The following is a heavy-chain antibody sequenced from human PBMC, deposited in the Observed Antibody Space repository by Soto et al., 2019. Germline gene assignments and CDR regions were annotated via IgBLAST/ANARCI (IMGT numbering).Heavy chain of an antibody. D-gene: IGHD3-3*01. CDR3: ARSPLVTIFGVVIIPWFDP. CDR1: GYTFTSYG. CDR2: ISAYNGNT. J-gene: IGHJ5*02. Sequence: ASVKVSCKASGYTFTSYGISWVRQAPGQGLEWMGWISAYNGNTNYAQKLQGRVTMTTDTSTSTAYMEPRSLRSDDTAVYYCARSPLVTIFGVVIIPWFDPWGQGTLVTVSS. V-gene: IGHV1-18*01.